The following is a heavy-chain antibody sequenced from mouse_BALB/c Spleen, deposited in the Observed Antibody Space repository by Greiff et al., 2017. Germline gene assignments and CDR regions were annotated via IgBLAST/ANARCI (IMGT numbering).Heavy chain of an antibody. CDR2: ISSGGSYT. CDR1: GFTFSSYA. J-gene: IGHJ1*01. D-gene: IGHD2-14*01. CDR3: ARRYDGRSYWYFDV. V-gene: IGHV5-9-3*01. Sequence: EVQLVESGGGLVKPGGSLKLSCAASGFTFSSYAMSWVRQTPEKRLEWVATISSGGSYTYYPDSVKGRFTISRDNAKNTLYLQMSSLRSEDTAMYYCARRYDGRSYWYFDVWGAGTTVTVSS.